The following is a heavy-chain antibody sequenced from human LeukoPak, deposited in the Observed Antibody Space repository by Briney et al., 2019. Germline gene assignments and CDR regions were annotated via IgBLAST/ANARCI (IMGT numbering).Heavy chain of an antibody. J-gene: IGHJ4*02. CDR3: AKVDCSGGSCFPDY. CDR2: ISGSGGST. CDR1: GFTFSSYA. D-gene: IGHD2-15*01. Sequence: GGSLRLSCAASGFTFSSYAMSWVRQAPGKGLEWVSAISGSGGSTYYADSVKGRFTISRDNSKNTLYPQMNSLRAEDTAVYYCAKVDCSGGSCFPDYWGQGTLVTVSS. V-gene: IGHV3-23*01.